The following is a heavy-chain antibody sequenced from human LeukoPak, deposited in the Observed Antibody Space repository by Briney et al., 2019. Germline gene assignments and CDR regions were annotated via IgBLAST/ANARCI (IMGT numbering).Heavy chain of an antibody. V-gene: IGHV3-30*18. CDR2: ISYDGRNK. D-gene: IGHD2-2*01. CDR3: AKGPLRGTAAAIDY. Sequence: GTSLRLSCAASGFTFSTYGMHWVRQAPGKGLEWVAVISYDGRNKHYPDSVKGRFTISRDISTDTLWLQMDSLRTEDTAVYYCAKGPLRGTAAAIDYWGQGTLVTVSS. J-gene: IGHJ4*02. CDR1: GFTFSTYG.